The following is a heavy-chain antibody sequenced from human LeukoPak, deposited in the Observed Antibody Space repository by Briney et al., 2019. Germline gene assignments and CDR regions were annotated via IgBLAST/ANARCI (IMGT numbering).Heavy chain of an antibody. Sequence: SETLSLTCAVYGGSFSGYYWSWIRQPPGKGLEWIGEINHSGSTNYNPSLKSRVTISVDTSKNQFSLKLSSVTAADTAVYYCARETPDYYGSGSYQLHSGLFDYWGQGTLVTVSS. CDR1: GGSFSGYY. CDR3: ARETPDYYGSGSYQLHSGLFDY. D-gene: IGHD3-10*01. CDR2: INHSGST. J-gene: IGHJ4*02. V-gene: IGHV4-34*01.